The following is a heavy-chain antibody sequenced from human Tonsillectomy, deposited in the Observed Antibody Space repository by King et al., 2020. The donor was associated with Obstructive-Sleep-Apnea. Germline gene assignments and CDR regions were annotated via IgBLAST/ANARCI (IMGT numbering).Heavy chain of an antibody. D-gene: IGHD6-6*01. J-gene: IGHJ4*02. CDR1: GFIFSGYS. CDR2: ITASSSHI. CDR3: ARDALAHRIILDS. Sequence: EVQLVESGGGLVNPGGSLRLSCVSSGFIFSGYSMNWVRQAPGEGLEWVSSITASSSHIYYADSVKGRFTISRDNSRNTLFLQMDSLRAEDTAIYFCARDALAHRIILDSWGQGTLVTVSS. V-gene: IGHV3-21*01.